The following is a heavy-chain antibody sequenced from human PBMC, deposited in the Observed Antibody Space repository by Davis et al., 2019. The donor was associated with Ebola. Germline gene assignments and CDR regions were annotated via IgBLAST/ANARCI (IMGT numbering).Heavy chain of an antibody. CDR3: ARAPVLTTVTTYYYYYMDV. J-gene: IGHJ6*03. CDR2: IYPGDSDT. V-gene: IGHV5-51*01. Sequence: PGGSLRLSCKGSGYSFTSYWIGWVRQMPGKGLEWMGIIYPGDSDTRYSPSFQGQVTISADKSISTAYLQWSSLKASDTAMYYCARAPVLTTVTTYYYYYMDVWGKGTTVTVSS. CDR1: GYSFTSYW. D-gene: IGHD4-11*01.